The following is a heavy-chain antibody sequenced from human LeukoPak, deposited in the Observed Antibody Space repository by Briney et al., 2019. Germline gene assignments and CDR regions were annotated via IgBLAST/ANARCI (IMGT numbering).Heavy chain of an antibody. Sequence: SETLSLTCTVSGGSISSSSYYWGWIRQPPGKGLEWIGSIYYSGSTYYNPSLKSRVTISVDTSKNQLSLKLSAVTAADTAVYYCASVRRGFGESSKYYSYYYMDVWGNGTTVPIS. CDR2: IYYSGST. J-gene: IGHJ6*03. V-gene: IGHV4-39*01. CDR3: ASVRRGFGESSKYYSYYYMDV. CDR1: GGSISSSSYY. D-gene: IGHD3-10*01.